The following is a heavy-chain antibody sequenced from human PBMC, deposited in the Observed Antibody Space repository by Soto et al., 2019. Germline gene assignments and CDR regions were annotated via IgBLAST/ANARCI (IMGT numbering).Heavy chain of an antibody. CDR3: ARGGLRYFDWLLSFDAFDI. J-gene: IGHJ3*02. CDR2: IKQDGSEK. V-gene: IGHV3-7*01. Sequence: GSLRLSCAASGFTFSIYWMSWVRQAPGKGLEWVANIKQDGSEKYYVDSVKGRFTISRDNAKNSLYLQMNSLRAEDTAVYYCARGGLRYFDWLLSFDAFDIWGQGTMVTVSS. D-gene: IGHD3-9*01. CDR1: GFTFSIYW.